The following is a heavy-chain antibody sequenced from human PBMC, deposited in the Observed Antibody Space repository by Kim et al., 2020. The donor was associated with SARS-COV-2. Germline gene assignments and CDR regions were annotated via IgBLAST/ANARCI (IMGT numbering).Heavy chain of an antibody. CDR2: IKSDGSST. D-gene: IGHD4-17*01. CDR3: ARGPPTTMTTGWFDP. CDR1: GFTFSTYW. V-gene: IGHV3-74*01. J-gene: IGHJ5*02. Sequence: GGSLRLSCAASGFTFSTYWMHWVRQAPWKGPVWVSRIKSDGSSTTYADSVKGRFTISRDNSKNTLYLQMNSLRAEDTAVYYCARGPPTTMTTGWFDPWG.